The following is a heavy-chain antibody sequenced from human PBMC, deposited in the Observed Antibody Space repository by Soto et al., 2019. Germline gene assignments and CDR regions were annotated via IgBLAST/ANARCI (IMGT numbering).Heavy chain of an antibody. Sequence: EVQLVESGGGLVQPGGSLRLSCSASGFIFRSYWMTWVRHAPGKGLEWVANVKQDGSEQHYVDSVKGRFTISRDNVKNSLFLQMNSLRAEDTVVYYCVGGSGWVMDYWGQGTLVTVSS. CDR1: GFIFRSYW. V-gene: IGHV3-7*03. D-gene: IGHD6-19*01. CDR2: VKQDGSEQ. CDR3: VGGSGWVMDY. J-gene: IGHJ4*02.